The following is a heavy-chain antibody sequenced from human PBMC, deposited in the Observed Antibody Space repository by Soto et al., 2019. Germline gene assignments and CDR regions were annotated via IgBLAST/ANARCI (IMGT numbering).Heavy chain of an antibody. CDR3: ASEGYCSGGSCFY. D-gene: IGHD2-15*01. J-gene: IGHJ4*02. V-gene: IGHV3-21*01. CDR1: GFTFSSYS. CDR2: IRSSSSYI. Sequence: EVQLVESGGGLVKPGGSLRLSCAASGFTFSSYSMNWVRQAPGKGLEWVSSIRSSSSYIYYADSVKGRFTISRDNAKNSLYLQMNSLRADDTAVYYCASEGYCSGGSCFYWGQGTLVTVSS.